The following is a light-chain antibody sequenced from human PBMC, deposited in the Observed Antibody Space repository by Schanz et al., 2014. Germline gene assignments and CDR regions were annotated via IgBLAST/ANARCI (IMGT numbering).Light chain of an antibody. Sequence: QSALTQPPSASGSPGQSVTISCTGTSSDVGDYNYVSWYQQHPGKAPKLMIYEVSKRPSGVPDRFSGSKSGNTASLTVSGLQAEDEADYYCSSYGGNLGVFGTGTKLTVL. J-gene: IGLJ1*01. CDR3: SSYGGNLGV. CDR2: EVS. V-gene: IGLV2-8*01. CDR1: SSDVGDYNY.